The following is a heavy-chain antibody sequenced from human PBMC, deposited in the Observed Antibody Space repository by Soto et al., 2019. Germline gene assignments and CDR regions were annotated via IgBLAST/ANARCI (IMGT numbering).Heavy chain of an antibody. CDR2: ISYDGSNK. CDR3: ARGLGDTVTTS. Sequence: QVQLVESGGGVVQPGRSLRLSCAASGFTFSSYAMHWVRQAPGKGLEWVAVISYDGSNKYYADSVKGRFTISRDNSKNTLYLQMNSRRAEDTAVYYWARGLGDTVTTSWGQGTLVTVSS. J-gene: IGHJ5*02. CDR1: GFTFSSYA. D-gene: IGHD4-4*01. V-gene: IGHV3-30-3*01.